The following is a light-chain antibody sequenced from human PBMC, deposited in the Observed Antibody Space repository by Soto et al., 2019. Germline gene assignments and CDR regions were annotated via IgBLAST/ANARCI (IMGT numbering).Light chain of an antibody. Sequence: EIVLTQSPGTLSLSPGDRVTLSCRASQRVGNYYLAWYQHRRDQAPRLLIYGASTRPTGIPDRLIGSGSGTDFTLTVRRLEPEDFAMYYCHQFGGSPFTFGHGTKWEIK. J-gene: IGKJ2*01. CDR3: HQFGGSPFT. V-gene: IGKV3-20*01. CDR2: GAS. CDR1: QRVGNYY.